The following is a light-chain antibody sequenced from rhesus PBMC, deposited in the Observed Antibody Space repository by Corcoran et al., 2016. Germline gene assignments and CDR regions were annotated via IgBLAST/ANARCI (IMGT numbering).Light chain of an antibody. Sequence: DIQMTQSPSSMSASVGDRVTITCLASQNVNNYLNWYQQKPGKAPKLLFYKESTFQIGVPSRFSCRGSGTDYTFTISGRKPEDVATYYSRHGYGTPPWTFGQGTKVDIK. J-gene: IGKJ1*01. V-gene: IGKV1-74*01. CDR2: KES. CDR3: RHGYGTPPWT. CDR1: QNVNNY.